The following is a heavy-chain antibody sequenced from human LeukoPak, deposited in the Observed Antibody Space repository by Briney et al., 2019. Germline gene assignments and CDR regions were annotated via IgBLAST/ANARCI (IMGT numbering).Heavy chain of an antibody. D-gene: IGHD4-4*01. J-gene: IGHJ5*02. CDR2: INPNSGGT. V-gene: IGHV1-2*02. CDR1: GYTFTGYY. CDR3: ARDFMTTVTYWFDP. Sequence: ASVKVSCKASGYTFTGYYMHWVRQAPGQGLEWMGWINPNSGGTNYAQKFQGRVTMTRDTSISTAYTELSRLRSDDTAVYYCARDFMTTVTYWFDPWGQGTLVTVSS.